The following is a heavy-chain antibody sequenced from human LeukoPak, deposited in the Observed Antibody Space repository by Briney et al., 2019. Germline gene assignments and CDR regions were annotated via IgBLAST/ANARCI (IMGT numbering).Heavy chain of an antibody. V-gene: IGHV3-23*01. CDR2: ISGSGGST. CDR3: AKSLTLTYCYDSSGLSDAFDI. J-gene: IGHJ3*02. CDR1: GFTFSSYA. D-gene: IGHD3-22*01. Sequence: GGSLRLSCAASGFTFSSYAMSWVRQAPGKGLEWVSAISGSGGSTYYADSVKGRFTISRDNSKNTLYLQMNSLRAEDTAVYYCAKSLTLTYCYDSSGLSDAFDIWGQGTMVTVSS.